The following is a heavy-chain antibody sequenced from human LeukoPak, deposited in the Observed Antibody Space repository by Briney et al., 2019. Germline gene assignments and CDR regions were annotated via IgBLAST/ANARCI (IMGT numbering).Heavy chain of an antibody. CDR2: VKQDGSEK. CDR1: GFTFSSYW. D-gene: IGHD6-25*01. J-gene: IGHJ5*02. V-gene: IGHV3-7*01. Sequence: GGSLRLSCAASGFTFSSYWMTWVRQAPGKGLEWVANVKQDGSEKYYVDSVKGRFTISRDNAKKSLYLQMNSLRADDTAVYYCAREMAIAAAGISWFAPWGQGTLVTVSS. CDR3: AREMAIAAAGISWFAP.